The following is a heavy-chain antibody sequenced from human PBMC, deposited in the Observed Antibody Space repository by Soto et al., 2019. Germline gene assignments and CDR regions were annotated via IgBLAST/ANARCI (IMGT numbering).Heavy chain of an antibody. D-gene: IGHD2-2*01. V-gene: IGHV1-2*04. Sequence: ASVKVSCKASGYTFTGYYMHWVRQAPGQGLEWMGWINPNSGGTNYAQKFQGWVTMTRDTSISTAYMELSRLRSDDTAVYYCARDGMGYRSSTSCPPYYGMDVWGQGTTVTVSS. CDR3: ARDGMGYRSSTSCPPYYGMDV. CDR2: INPNSGGT. J-gene: IGHJ6*02. CDR1: GYTFTGYY.